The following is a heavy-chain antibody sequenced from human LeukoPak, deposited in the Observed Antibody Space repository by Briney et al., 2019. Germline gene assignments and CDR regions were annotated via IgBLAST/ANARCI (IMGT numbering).Heavy chain of an antibody. D-gene: IGHD6-13*01. CDR1: GGSISSYY. J-gene: IGHJ6*02. CDR3: ASARAAARPNYYYYGMDV. Sequence: SETLSLTCTASGGSISSYYWSWIRQPPGKGLEWIGYIYYSGSTNYYPYLKSRVTIPVDTSKNQFSLKLSSVTAADTAVYYCASARAAARPNYYYYGMDVWGQGTTVTVSS. CDR2: IYYSGST. V-gene: IGHV4-59*01.